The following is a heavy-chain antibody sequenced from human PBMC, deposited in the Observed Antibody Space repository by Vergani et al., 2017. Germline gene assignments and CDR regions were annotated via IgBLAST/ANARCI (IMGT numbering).Heavy chain of an antibody. V-gene: IGHV3-21*01. CDR3: ARDSPLPITFGGVTSARYFDY. D-gene: IGHD3-16*01. J-gene: IGHJ4*02. CDR2: ISSSSSYI. Sequence: EVQLVESGGGLVKPGGSLRLSCAASGFTFSSYSMNWVRQAPGKGLEWVSSISSSSSYIYYADSVKGRFTISRDNAKNSLYLQMNSLRAEDTAVYYCARDSPLPITFGGVTSARYFDYRGQGTLVTVSS. CDR1: GFTFSSYS.